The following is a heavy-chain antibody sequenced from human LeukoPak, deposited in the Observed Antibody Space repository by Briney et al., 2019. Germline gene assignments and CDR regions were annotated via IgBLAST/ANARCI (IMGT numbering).Heavy chain of an antibody. V-gene: IGHV4-34*01. J-gene: IGHJ6*03. D-gene: IGHD3-10*01. CDR1: GGSISSYY. CDR3: AGGRVRGVKRAPYYYYYMDV. Sequence: SETLSLTCTVSGGSISSYYWSRIRQPPGKGLEWIGEINHSGSTNYNPSLKSRVTISVDTSKNQFSLKLSSVTAADTAVYYCAGGRVRGVKRAPYYYYYMDVWGKGTTVTISS. CDR2: INHSGST.